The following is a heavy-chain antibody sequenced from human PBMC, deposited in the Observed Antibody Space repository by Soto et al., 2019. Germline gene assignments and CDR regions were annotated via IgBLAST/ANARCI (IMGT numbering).Heavy chain of an antibody. D-gene: IGHD3-10*01. CDR2: IIPILGIA. J-gene: IGHJ6*02. V-gene: IGHV1-69*08. CDR1: GGTFSSYT. CDR3: ARDGGRRLWGYYYYGMDV. Sequence: QVQLVQSGAEVKKPGSSVKVSCKASGGTFSSYTISWVRQAPGQGLEWMGRIIPILGIANYAQKFQGRVTITADKSTSTAYMELSSLRSEDTAVYYCARDGGRRLWGYYYYGMDVWGQGTTVTVSS.